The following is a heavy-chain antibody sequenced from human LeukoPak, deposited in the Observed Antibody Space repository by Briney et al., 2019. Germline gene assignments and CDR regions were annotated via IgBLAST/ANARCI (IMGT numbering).Heavy chain of an antibody. J-gene: IGHJ3*02. CDR3: ARDDTHYGSSGSFYDAFDI. CDR2: IRRDGSET. D-gene: IGHD3-22*01. V-gene: IGHV3-7*01. Sequence: PGGSLRLSCAASGFTFSRYGIHWVRRAPGKGLEWVANIRRDGSETHYVDSVMGRFTISRDNAKNSLYLQMNSLRAEDTAVYYCARDDTHYGSSGSFYDAFDIWGQGTMVTVSS. CDR1: GFTFSRYG.